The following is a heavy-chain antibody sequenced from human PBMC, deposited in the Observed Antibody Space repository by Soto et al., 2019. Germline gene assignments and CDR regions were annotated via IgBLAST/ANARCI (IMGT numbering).Heavy chain of an antibody. CDR2: ISPSTSHI. V-gene: IGHV3-21*01. Sequence: EVHLVESGGGLVKPGGSLRLSCAVSGFPFSSCTMNWVRQAPGKGLEWVSSISPSTSHIYYAHSVKGRFTISRDNAKNSLFLQMNSLRAEDTAVDYCSGCSGRACHQTYGMDVWGQGTTVTVSS. D-gene: IGHD2-15*01. CDR1: GFPFSSCT. CDR3: SGCSGRACHQTYGMDV. J-gene: IGHJ6*02.